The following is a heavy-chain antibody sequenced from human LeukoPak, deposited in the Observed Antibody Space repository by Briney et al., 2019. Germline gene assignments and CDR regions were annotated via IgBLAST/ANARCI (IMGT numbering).Heavy chain of an antibody. D-gene: IGHD3-22*01. CDR1: GGSFSGYY. CDR3: ARGPDYYDSSGYYGPSDY. CDR2: INHGGST. J-gene: IGHJ4*02. V-gene: IGHV4-34*01. Sequence: SETLSLTCAVYGGSFSGYYWSWIRQPPGKGLEWIGEINHGGSTNYNPSLKSRVTISVDTSKNQFSLKLSSVTAADTAVYYCARGPDYYDSSGYYGPSDYWGQGTLVTVSS.